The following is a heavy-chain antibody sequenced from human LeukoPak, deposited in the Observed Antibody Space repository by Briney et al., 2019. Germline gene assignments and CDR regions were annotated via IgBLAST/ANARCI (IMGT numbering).Heavy chain of an antibody. Sequence: PGGSLRLSCAASGFPFGSYSMNWVRQAPGKGLEWVSSISSSSSNIYYADSVKGRFTISRDNSKNTLYLQMNSLRAEDTAVYYFDNVVSSGYYYRGTDAFDIWGEGAMVTVSS. CDR2: ISSSSSNI. J-gene: IGHJ3*02. CDR1: GFPFGSYS. CDR3: DNVVSSGYYYRGTDAFDI. V-gene: IGHV3-21*01. D-gene: IGHD3-22*01.